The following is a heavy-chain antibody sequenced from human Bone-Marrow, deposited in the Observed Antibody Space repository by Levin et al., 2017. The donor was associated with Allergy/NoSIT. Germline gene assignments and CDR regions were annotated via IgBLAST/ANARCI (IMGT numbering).Heavy chain of an antibody. D-gene: IGHD6-6*01. CDR2: ISWNSGTR. Sequence: GGSLRLSCAASGFTFDDYAMHWVRQAPGKGLEWVAGISWNSGTRGYADSVKGRFTISRDNAENSLYLQMNSLRAEDTALYYCTKDLDEYSSSPVFDSWGQGALVSVSS. CDR1: GFTFDDYA. J-gene: IGHJ4*02. V-gene: IGHV3-9*01. CDR3: TKDLDEYSSSPVFDS.